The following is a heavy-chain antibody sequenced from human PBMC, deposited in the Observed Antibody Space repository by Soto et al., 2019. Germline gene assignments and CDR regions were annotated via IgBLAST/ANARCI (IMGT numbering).Heavy chain of an antibody. D-gene: IGHD2-21*01. CDR2: ITYSGST. J-gene: IGHJ6*02. CDR3: ARPAVASFVGAAMDV. CDR1: GGPLSSYDYY. Sequence: KPSETLSLTCTVSGGPLSSYDYYWGWIRQPPGKGLEWIGSITYSGSTYSNPSLKSRVTISVDTSKNQFSLKVASVTAADSAVYYCARPAVASFVGAAMDVWGQGATVTVS. V-gene: IGHV4-39*01.